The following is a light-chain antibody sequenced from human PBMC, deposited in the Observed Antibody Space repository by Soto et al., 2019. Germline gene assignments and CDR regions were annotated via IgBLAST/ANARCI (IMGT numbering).Light chain of an antibody. CDR3: SSYTNKDTLL. CDR2: DVT. V-gene: IGLV2-14*03. Sequence: QSALTQPASVSGSPGQSITISCTGTSSDVGGYYHVSWYQQHPGKAPKLIIYDVTVRPSGISPRFSGSKSDNTASLAVSGLQPEDEADYSCSSYTNKDTLLFGGGTKVTVL. CDR1: SSDVGGYYH. J-gene: IGLJ3*02.